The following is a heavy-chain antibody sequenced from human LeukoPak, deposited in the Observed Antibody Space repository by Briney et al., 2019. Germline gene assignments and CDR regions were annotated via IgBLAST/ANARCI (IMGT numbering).Heavy chain of an antibody. D-gene: IGHD3-10*01. J-gene: IGHJ3*02. CDR3: ARDRNFGSGRNALDI. V-gene: IGHV1-2*02. Sequence: ASVKVSCKASGYTFTGYYIHWVRQAPGLGLEWMGWINPNSGGTNYVQRFQGRVTMTRDTSISTAYMELGTLRSDDTAIYYCARDRNFGSGRNALDIWGQGTMVTVSS. CDR2: INPNSGGT. CDR1: GYTFTGYY.